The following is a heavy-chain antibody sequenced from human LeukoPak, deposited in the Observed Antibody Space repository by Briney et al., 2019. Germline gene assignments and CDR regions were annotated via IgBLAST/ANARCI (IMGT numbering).Heavy chain of an antibody. CDR2: ISSSSSYI. CDR1: GFTFSSYS. V-gene: IGHV3-21*01. J-gene: IGHJ4*02. CDR3: ARVVVVAATDYFDY. Sequence: GGSLRLSCAASGFTFSSYSMNWVRQAPGKGLEWVSSISSSSSYIYYADSVKGRFTISRDNAKNSLYLQMNSLRAEDTAVYHCARVVVVAATDYFDYWGQGTLVTVSS. D-gene: IGHD2-15*01.